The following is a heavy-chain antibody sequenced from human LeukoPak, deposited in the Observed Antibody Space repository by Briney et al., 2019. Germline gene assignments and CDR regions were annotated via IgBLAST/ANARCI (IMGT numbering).Heavy chain of an antibody. J-gene: IGHJ5*02. CDR2: IKQDGSEQ. Sequence: GGSVTLFCAPYGPTFSNSWMSWARQAPGNGLEWVSTIKQDGSEQYYVDSVKDRFTISRDNAKNSLYLQMNSLRAEDTAVYYCARDEVIVGAIGDWFDPWGQGTLVTVSS. D-gene: IGHD1-26*01. CDR3: ARDEVIVGAIGDWFDP. CDR1: GPTFSNSW. V-gene: IGHV3-7*03.